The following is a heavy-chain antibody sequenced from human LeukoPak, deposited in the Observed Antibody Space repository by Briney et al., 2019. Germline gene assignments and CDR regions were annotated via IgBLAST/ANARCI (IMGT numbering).Heavy chain of an antibody. CDR1: AYPFSTYG. CDR3: ARDAVDTTMADAFDI. D-gene: IGHD5-18*01. V-gene: IGHV1-18*01. Sequence: ASVKVSCKASAYPFSTYGITWVRRAPGQGLEWMGWISGHNGNTKYAQKLQGRVTMTTDTSTSTAYMDLRSLRSDDTAVYYCARDAVDTTMADAFDIWGQGTMVTVSS. CDR2: ISGHNGNT. J-gene: IGHJ3*02.